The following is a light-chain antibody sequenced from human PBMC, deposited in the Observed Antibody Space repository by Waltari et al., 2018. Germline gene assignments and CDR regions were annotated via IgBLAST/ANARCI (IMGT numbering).Light chain of an antibody. Sequence: EIVLTQSPATLSLSPGEGATLSCRASQSISSYLAWYQQKPGQAPSLLIYDVSNRATGIPARFSGTESGTDFTHTISGLEPEDFAVYYCQQRSNWPLTFGGGTKVEIK. CDR3: QQRSNWPLT. J-gene: IGKJ4*01. CDR1: QSISSY. CDR2: DVS. V-gene: IGKV3-11*01.